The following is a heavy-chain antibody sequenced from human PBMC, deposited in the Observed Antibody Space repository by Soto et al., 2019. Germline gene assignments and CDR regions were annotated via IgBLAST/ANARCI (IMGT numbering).Heavy chain of an antibody. CDR3: AKDYGHLPYYGMDV. CDR1: GFTFNTCA. CDR2: ITSRGDNT. Sequence: GGSLRLSCAASGFTFNTCAMSWVRQVPGKGLEWVSTITSRGDNTYYADSVKGRFTISRDNSKNTLYLQMNSLRGEDTAVYYCAKDYGHLPYYGMDVWGQGTTVTVSS. J-gene: IGHJ6*02. V-gene: IGHV3-23*01. D-gene: IGHD3-10*01.